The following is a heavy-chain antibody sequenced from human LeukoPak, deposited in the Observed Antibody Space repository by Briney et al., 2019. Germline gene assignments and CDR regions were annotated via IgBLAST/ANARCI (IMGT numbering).Heavy chain of an antibody. J-gene: IGHJ4*02. CDR3: ARAGSGYEDGFDY. V-gene: IGHV3-21*01. CDR1: GFTFSSYS. D-gene: IGHD5-12*01. CDR2: ISSSSSYI. Sequence: PGGSLRLSCAASGFTFSSYSMNWVRQAPGKGLEWVSSISSSSSYIYYADSVKGRFTISRDNAKNSLYLQMNSLRAEDTAVYHCARAGSGYEDGFDYWGQGTLVTVSS.